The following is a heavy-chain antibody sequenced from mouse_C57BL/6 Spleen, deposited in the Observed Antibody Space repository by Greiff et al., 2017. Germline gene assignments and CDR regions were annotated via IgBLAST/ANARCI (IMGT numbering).Heavy chain of an antibody. CDR3: ARKGENGNYVYYAMDY. J-gene: IGHJ4*01. CDR1: GYAFSSYW. D-gene: IGHD2-1*01. CDR2: IYPGAGDT. Sequence: QVQLKESGAELVKPGASVKISCKASGYAFSSYWMNWVKQRPGKGLEWIGQIYPGAGDTNYNGKFKGKATLTADKSSSTAYMQLSSLTSEDSAVYFCARKGENGNYVYYAMDYWGQGTSVTVSS. V-gene: IGHV1-80*01.